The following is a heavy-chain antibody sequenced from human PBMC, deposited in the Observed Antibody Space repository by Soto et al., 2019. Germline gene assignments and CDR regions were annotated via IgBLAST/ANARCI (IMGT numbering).Heavy chain of an antibody. D-gene: IGHD3-3*01. Sequence: QLHLVQSGAVVKKPGASVTVSCSASGYPVTAYYMHWVRQAPGRGLEWMGGINPATGAAKYTQTFQGRVTMATDTSTSTGFMELSGLTSEGTAVFYCARGGGVGVAGSAAFDMWGQGTLVTVSS. CDR2: INPATGAA. CDR1: GYPVTAYY. CDR3: ARGGGVGVAGSAAFDM. J-gene: IGHJ3*02. V-gene: IGHV1-2*02.